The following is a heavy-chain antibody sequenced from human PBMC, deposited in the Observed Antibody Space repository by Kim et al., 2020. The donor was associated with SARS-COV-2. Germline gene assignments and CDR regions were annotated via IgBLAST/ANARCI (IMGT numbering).Heavy chain of an antibody. CDR3: ACRIVGATEGGWLDP. CDR2: TNHSGST. Sequence: SETLSLTCAVYGGSFSGYYWSWLRQPPGKGLEWIGETNHSGSTNYNPSLMSRATISADTSKHQFTLKLSSVTCAHTLVYHCACRIVGATEGGWLDPWCQG. CDR1: GGSFSGYY. D-gene: IGHD1-26*01. V-gene: IGHV4-34*01. J-gene: IGHJ5*02.